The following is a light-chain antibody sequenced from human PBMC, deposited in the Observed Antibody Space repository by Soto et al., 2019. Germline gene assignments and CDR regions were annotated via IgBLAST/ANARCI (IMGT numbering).Light chain of an antibody. CDR3: QQYYSYYT. J-gene: IGKJ2*01. V-gene: IGKV1-8*01. CDR1: QGISGY. CDR2: AAS. Sequence: AIRMTQSPSSLSASTGDRVTITCRASQGISGYLAWYQQKPGKAPKLLIYAASTLQSGVPSRFSGSGSGTDFTLTISCLQSEDFATYYCQQYYSYYTFGQGTKLEIK.